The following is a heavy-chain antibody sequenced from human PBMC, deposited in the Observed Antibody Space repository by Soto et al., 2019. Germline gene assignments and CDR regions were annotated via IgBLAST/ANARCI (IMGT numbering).Heavy chain of an antibody. Sequence: ASVKVSCKASVYTFTSYYMHWVRQAPGQGLEWMGIINPSGGSTSYAQKFQGRVTMTRDTSTSTVYMELSSLRSEDTAVYYCARDQGYIVVVVAATDGMDVWGQGTTVTVSS. CDR3: ARDQGYIVVVVAATDGMDV. J-gene: IGHJ6*02. CDR2: INPSGGST. CDR1: VYTFTSYY. D-gene: IGHD2-15*01. V-gene: IGHV1-46*01.